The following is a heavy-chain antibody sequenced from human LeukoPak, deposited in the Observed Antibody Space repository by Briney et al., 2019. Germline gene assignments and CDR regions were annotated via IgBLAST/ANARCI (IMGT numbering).Heavy chain of an antibody. D-gene: IGHD3-3*01. CDR3: ARATAGFLEWLSLDY. CDR2: ISRSGSTI. V-gene: IGHV3-48*03. Sequence: GGTLRLSCAASGFTFSSYGMNWVRQAPGNGREGFSYISRSGSTIYYADSAKCRFTISRDNAENSLYLQMNSLRAEDTAVYYCARATAGFLEWLSLDYWGQGTLVTV. CDR1: GFTFSSYG. J-gene: IGHJ4*02.